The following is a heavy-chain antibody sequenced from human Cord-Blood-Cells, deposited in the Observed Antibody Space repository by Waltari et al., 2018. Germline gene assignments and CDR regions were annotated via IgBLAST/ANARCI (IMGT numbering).Heavy chain of an antibody. CDR1: GYTLTELY. J-gene: IGHJ4*02. Sequence: QVQLVQSGAEVKKPGASVKVSCKVSGYTLTELYMHWVRPAPGKGLEWMGGFDPEDGETIYAQKFQGRVTMTEDTSTDTAYMELSSLRSEDTAVYYCATGLGVIGFWSGYFDYWGQGTLVTVSS. CDR3: ATGLGVIGFWSGYFDY. V-gene: IGHV1-24*01. D-gene: IGHD3-3*01. CDR2: FDPEDGET.